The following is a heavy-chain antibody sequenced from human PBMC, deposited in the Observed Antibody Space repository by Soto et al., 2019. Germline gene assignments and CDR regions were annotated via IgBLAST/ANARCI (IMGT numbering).Heavy chain of an antibody. CDR3: VREVCVFDGCFSRGWFDP. D-gene: IGHD3-10*01. V-gene: IGHV3-74*01. CDR1: GFTFRPYW. J-gene: IGHJ5*02. CDR2: INHDGATA. Sequence: LVQSGGGSVQPGGSLRLSCVGSGFTFRPYWMHWVRQRPGKGLEWVSLINHDGATAIYADPVRGRFSISRDNARSTVYLQMNSLTAEDTAIYYGVREVCVFDGCFSRGWFDPWGQGTLVTVSS.